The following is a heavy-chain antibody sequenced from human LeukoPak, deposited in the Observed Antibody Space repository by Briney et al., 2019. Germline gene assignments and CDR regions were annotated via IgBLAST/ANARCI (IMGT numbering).Heavy chain of an antibody. D-gene: IGHD4-23*01. V-gene: IGHV3-48*03. CDR2: ISSSGSTI. CDR3: TKDLRYYYADNHSEMDAHDY. Sequence: PGGSLRLSCAASGFTLSTYETNWVRPAPGEGLEWVSDISSSGSTIYYADSVKGRSTISRDNSKNTLPLQINMRTAEGTALYYCTKDLRYYYADNHSEMDAHDYWGQGTLVTVSS. CDR1: GFTLSTYE. J-gene: IGHJ4*02.